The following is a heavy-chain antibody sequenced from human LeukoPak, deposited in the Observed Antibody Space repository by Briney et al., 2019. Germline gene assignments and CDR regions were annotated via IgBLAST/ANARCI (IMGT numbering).Heavy chain of an antibody. Sequence: ASVKVSCKTSGYTFTNYDINWVRQAHGQGLEWMGWISAYNGNTNYAQKLQGRVTMTTDTSTSTAYMELRSLRSDDTAVYYCARTNWNDQDYWGQGTLVTVSS. D-gene: IGHD1-1*01. CDR2: ISAYNGNT. CDR1: GYTFTNYD. J-gene: IGHJ4*02. CDR3: ARTNWNDQDY. V-gene: IGHV1-18*01.